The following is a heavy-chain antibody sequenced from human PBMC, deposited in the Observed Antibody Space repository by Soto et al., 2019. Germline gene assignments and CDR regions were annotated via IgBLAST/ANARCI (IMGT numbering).Heavy chain of an antibody. D-gene: IGHD6-6*01. V-gene: IGHV4-59*01. CDR2: IYYSGST. CDR3: ARELWVAARPTGWFDP. Sequence: QVQLQESGPGLVKPSETVSLTCTVSGGSISSYYWSWIGQPPGKGLEWIGYIYYSGSTNYNPSLKSRVTISVDTSKNQFSLKLSSVTAADTAVYYCARELWVAARPTGWFDPWGQGTLVTVSS. J-gene: IGHJ5*02. CDR1: GGSISSYY.